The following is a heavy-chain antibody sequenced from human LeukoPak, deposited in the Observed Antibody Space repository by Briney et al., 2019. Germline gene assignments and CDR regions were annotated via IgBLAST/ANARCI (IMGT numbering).Heavy chain of an antibody. Sequence: SQTLSLTCTVSGGSISSGGYYWSWIRQPPGKGLEWIGEINHSGSTNYNPSLKSRVTISVDTSKNQFSLKLSSVTAADTAVYYCARGRGAYYGSGSYYNVKVFDYWGQGTLVTVSS. D-gene: IGHD3-10*01. J-gene: IGHJ4*02. CDR3: ARGRGAYYGSGSYYNVKVFDY. CDR2: INHSGST. CDR1: GGSISSGGYY. V-gene: IGHV4-30-2*01.